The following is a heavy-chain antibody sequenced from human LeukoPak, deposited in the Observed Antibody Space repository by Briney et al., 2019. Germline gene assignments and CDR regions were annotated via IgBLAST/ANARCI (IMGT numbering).Heavy chain of an antibody. CDR2: ISGSGGST. J-gene: IGHJ4*02. V-gene: IGHV3-23*01. Sequence: PGGSLRLSCAASGFTFSNYVMSWVRQAPGKGLEWVSDISGSGGSTHYADSVKGPFTISRDNSMKTLDLQMNSLRAEDTAVYYCAKLNGYCSGRSCYKGFDFWGQGTLVTVSS. CDR1: GFTFSNYV. D-gene: IGHD2-15*01. CDR3: AKLNGYCSGRSCYKGFDF.